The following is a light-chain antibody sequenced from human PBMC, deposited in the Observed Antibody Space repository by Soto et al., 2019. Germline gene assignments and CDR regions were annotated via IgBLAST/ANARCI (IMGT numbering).Light chain of an antibody. V-gene: IGLV2-23*01. CDR2: EAT. J-gene: IGLJ2*01. CDR3: CSYAGSNTVI. Sequence: QSVLTQPASVSGSPGQSITISCTGATSDVGIYNLVSWYQHHPGKAPKLLIYEATKRPPGLSNRFSGSKSGNTTSLTISGLQTEDEADYYCCSYAGSNTVIFGGGTKLTVL. CDR1: TSDVGIYNL.